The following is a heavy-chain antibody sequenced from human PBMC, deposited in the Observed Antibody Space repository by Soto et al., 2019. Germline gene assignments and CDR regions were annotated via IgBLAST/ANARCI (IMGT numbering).Heavy chain of an antibody. D-gene: IGHD1-26*01. J-gene: IGHJ5*02. CDR1: GGTFSSYA. CDR3: ARDPVGAVTGGWFDP. V-gene: IGHV1-69*01. Sequence: QVQLVQSGAEVKKPGSSVKVSCKASGGTFSSYAISWVRQAPGQGLEWMGGIIPIFGTANYAQKYQGRVTITADDSTSTGYMERSSLRSEDTAVYYCARDPVGAVTGGWFDPWGQGTLVTVSS. CDR2: IIPIFGTA.